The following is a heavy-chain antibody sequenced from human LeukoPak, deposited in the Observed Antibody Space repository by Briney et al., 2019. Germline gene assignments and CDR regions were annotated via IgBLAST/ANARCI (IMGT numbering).Heavy chain of an antibody. CDR2: IRGKTNTYAT. J-gene: IGHJ6*02. CDR1: GFTFSDSL. D-gene: IGHD6-19*01. V-gene: IGHV3-73*01. Sequence: GGSLRLSCAASGFTFSDSLIHWVRQASGKGLEWVGRIRGKTNTYATSYAASVEGRFTISRDDSKNTAYLQMGSLKTEDTAVYYCTRGSDTDYYYGMDVWGQGTTVTVSS. CDR3: TRGSDTDYYYGMDV.